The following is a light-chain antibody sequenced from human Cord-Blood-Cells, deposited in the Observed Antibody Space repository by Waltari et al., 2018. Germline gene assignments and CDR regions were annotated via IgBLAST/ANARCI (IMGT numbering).Light chain of an antibody. CDR1: MSDVSGSNL. V-gene: IGLV2-23*01. CDR3: CSYAGSSTYV. J-gene: IGLJ1*01. CDR2: EGS. Sequence: QSALTQPASLSGSPGQSITISFTGTMSDVSGSNLLSWYQPHPGKTPKLRIYEGSKRPSGVSNRFSGSKSGNTASLTISGLQAEDEADYYCCSYAGSSTYVFGTGTKVTVL.